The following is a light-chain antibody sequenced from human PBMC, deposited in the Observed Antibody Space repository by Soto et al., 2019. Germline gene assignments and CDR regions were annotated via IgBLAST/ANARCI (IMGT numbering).Light chain of an antibody. CDR2: GAS. CDR1: QSVSSSF. V-gene: IGKV3-20*01. CDR3: QQYGSSPVT. J-gene: IGKJ4*01. Sequence: EIVLTQSPGTLSLSPGEGATLSCRASQSVSSSFLAWYQQKPGQAPRLLIYGASSRATGIPDRFSGSGSGTDFTLTISRLEPEDFAVYYCQQYGSSPVTFGGGTKVESK.